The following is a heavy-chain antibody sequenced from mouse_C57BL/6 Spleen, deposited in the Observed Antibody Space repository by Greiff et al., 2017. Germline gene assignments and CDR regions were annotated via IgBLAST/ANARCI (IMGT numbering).Heavy chain of an antibody. CDR3: ARGGANYSNYDAMDY. Sequence: EVQLQQSGPELVKPGASVKISCKASGYTFTDYYINWVKQSHGKSLEWIGDLNPNNGGTSYNQKFKGKATLTVDTSSSTAYMELRSLTSEESAVYYCARGGANYSNYDAMDYWGQGTSVTVSS. CDR1: GYTFTDYY. J-gene: IGHJ4*01. CDR2: LNPNNGGT. D-gene: IGHD2-5*01. V-gene: IGHV1-26*01.